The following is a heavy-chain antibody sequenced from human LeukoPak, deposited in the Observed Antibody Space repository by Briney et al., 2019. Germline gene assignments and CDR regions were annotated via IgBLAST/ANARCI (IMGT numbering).Heavy chain of an antibody. J-gene: IGHJ4*02. D-gene: IGHD6-6*01. Sequence: GGSLRLFCAASGFTFSSYAMSWVRQAPGKGLEWVSAISGSGGSTCYADSVKGRFTISRDNSKNTLYLQMNSLRAEDTAVYYCAKGTGSSTPYYFDYWGQGTLVTVSS. V-gene: IGHV3-23*01. CDR1: GFTFSSYA. CDR2: ISGSGGST. CDR3: AKGTGSSTPYYFDY.